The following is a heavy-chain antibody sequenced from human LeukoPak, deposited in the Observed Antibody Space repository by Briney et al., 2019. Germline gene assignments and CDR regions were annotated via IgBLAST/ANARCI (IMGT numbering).Heavy chain of an antibody. Sequence: GASVKVSCKASGYTFTSYYMHWVRQAPGQGLEWMGGIIPIFGTANYAQKFQGRVTITADESTSTAYMELSSLRSEDTAVYYCARDGRRATIWGQGTLVTVSS. CDR2: IIPIFGTA. D-gene: IGHD5-12*01. J-gene: IGHJ4*02. CDR1: GYTFTSYY. CDR3: ARDGRRATI. V-gene: IGHV1-69*13.